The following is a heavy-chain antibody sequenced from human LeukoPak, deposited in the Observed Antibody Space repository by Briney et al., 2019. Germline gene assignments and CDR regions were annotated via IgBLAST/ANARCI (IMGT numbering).Heavy chain of an antibody. CDR1: GGTFSSYA. D-gene: IGHD5-18*01. V-gene: IGHV1-69*05. CDR2: IIPIFGTA. Sequence: SVKVSCKASGGTFSSYAISWVRQAPGQGLEWMGGIIPIFGTANYAQKFQGRVTITTDESTSTAYMELSSLRSEDTAVYYRARSSGTAMVLIYWGQGTLVTVSS. CDR3: ARSSGTAMVLIY. J-gene: IGHJ4*02.